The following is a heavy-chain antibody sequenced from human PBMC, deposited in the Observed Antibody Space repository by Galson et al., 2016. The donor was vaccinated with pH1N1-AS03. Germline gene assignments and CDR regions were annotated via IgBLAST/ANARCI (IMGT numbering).Heavy chain of an antibody. Sequence: SLRLSCAASGFDFRSYSMHWVRQAPGKGLEWGAVLAKDGTTKFDADFVKGRFTISRDNSRNTLYLEMSRLTPEDTAVYYCAREGNGIVRSYRGSLDSWGQGTLVTVTS. J-gene: IGHJ4*02. CDR3: AREGNGIVRSYRGSLDS. CDR1: GFDFRSYS. V-gene: IGHV3-30-3*01. CDR2: LAKDGTTK. D-gene: IGHD3-10*01.